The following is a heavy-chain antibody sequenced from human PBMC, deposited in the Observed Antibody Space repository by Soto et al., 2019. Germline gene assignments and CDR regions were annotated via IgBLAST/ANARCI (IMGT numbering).Heavy chain of an antibody. D-gene: IGHD2-8*02. CDR3: ARDKITGLFDY. J-gene: IGHJ4*02. Sequence: SEIRSVTCAVCDGSCSGYYWPCIRQPPGTGREWIGEINHSGSTNYNPSLNSRVTISVDTSKNQFSLQLTSVTAADTAVYYCARDKITGLFDYWGQGTLVTVSA. V-gene: IGHV4-34*01. CDR2: INHSGST. CDR1: DGSCSGYY.